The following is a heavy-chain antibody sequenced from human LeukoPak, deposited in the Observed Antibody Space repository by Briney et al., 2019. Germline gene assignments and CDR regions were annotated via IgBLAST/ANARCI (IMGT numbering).Heavy chain of an antibody. Sequence: GASVKVSCMASGYTFTSYYMHWVRQAPGQGLEWMGLINPTGGSTRYPRKLQGRVTITRGKSTRTVYMELSSLRPEDTAVYYCARGNPGVIDYWGQGPLVTVSS. V-gene: IGHV1-46*04. CDR2: INPTGGST. CDR1: GYTFTSYY. J-gene: IGHJ4*02. D-gene: IGHD3-10*01. CDR3: ARGNPGVIDY.